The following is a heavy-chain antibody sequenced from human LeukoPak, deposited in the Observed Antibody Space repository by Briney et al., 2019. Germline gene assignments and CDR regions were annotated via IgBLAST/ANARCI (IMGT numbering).Heavy chain of an antibody. J-gene: IGHJ4*02. CDR1: GGSISSGDYY. V-gene: IGHV4-61*08. D-gene: IGHD3-3*01. CDR3: AKYYDFWSGYYVFDY. Sequence: SETLSLTCTVSGGSISSGDYYWSWIRQPPGQGLESIGYIYYSGSSNYNPSLKSRVTISVDTSKNQFSLKLSSVTAADTAVYYCAKYYDFWSGYYVFDYWGQGTLVTVSS. CDR2: IYYSGSS.